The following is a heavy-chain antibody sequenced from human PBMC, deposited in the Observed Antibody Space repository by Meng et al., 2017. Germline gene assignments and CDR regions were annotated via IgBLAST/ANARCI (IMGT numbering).Heavy chain of an antibody. CDR2: ISSSSSYI. CDR1: GFTFSSYS. CDR3: ARVISGWSYNWFDP. D-gene: IGHD6-19*01. Sequence: EGELVESGGGLVKPWGSLRLACAASGFTFSSYSMNWVRQAPGKGLEWVSSISSSSSYIYYADSVKGRFTISRDNAKNSLYLQMNSLRAEDTAVYYCARVISGWSYNWFDPWGQGTLVTVSS. J-gene: IGHJ5*02. V-gene: IGHV3-21*01.